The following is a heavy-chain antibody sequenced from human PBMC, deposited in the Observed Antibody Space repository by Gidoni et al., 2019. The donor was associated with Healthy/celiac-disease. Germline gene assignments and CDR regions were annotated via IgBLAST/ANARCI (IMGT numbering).Heavy chain of an antibody. CDR2: IKSKTDGGTT. J-gene: IGHJ3*02. D-gene: IGHD3-9*01. CDR3: TTLIYDILTGRSI. V-gene: IGHV3-15*07. Sequence: EVQLVESGGGLVKPGGSLRLSCAASGFTFSNAWMNWVRQAPGKGLEWVGRIKSKTDGGTTDYAAPVKGRFTISRDDSKNTLYLQMNSLKTEDTAVYYCTTLIYDILTGRSIWGQGTMVTVSS. CDR1: GFTFSNAW.